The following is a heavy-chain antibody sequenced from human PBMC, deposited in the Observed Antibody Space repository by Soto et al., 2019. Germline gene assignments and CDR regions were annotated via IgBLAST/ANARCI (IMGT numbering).Heavy chain of an antibody. CDR3: SRYNSYAMDY. CDR2: IHYSGTT. V-gene: IGHV4-59*01. CDR1: GTSISSYY. J-gene: IGHJ4*02. Sequence: VQLQESGPGLVKPSETLSLTCTVSGTSISSYYWSWIRQPPGKGLEWIAHIHYSGTTNYHPSLAMRVTLSVVTSKNLFSLKITLVTASHWAMYFCSRYNSYAMDYWGRGTLVNGSA. D-gene: IGHD1-1*01.